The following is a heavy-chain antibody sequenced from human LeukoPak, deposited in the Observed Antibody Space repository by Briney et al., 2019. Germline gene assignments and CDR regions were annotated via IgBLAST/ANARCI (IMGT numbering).Heavy chain of an antibody. D-gene: IGHD5-24*01. V-gene: IGHV3-53*01. CDR1: GFTFSSYS. CDR3: ARIRDGYNDY. Sequence: GGSLRLSCAVSGFTFSSYSMNWVRQAPGKGLQWVSVIYSGDTTYYADSVKGRFTISRDNSRNTLYLQMNSLRAEDTAVYYCARIRDGYNDYWGQGTLVTVSS. J-gene: IGHJ4*02. CDR2: IYSGDTT.